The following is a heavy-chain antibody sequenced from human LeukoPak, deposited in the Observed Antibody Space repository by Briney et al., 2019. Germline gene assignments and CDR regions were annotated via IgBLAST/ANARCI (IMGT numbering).Heavy chain of an antibody. CDR3: ARDGMRYSSSWYPNWFDP. J-gene: IGHJ5*02. CDR1: GFTFSDYY. V-gene: IGHV3-11*05. Sequence: GGSLRLSCAASGFTFSDYYMSWIRQAPGKGLEWVSYISSSSSYTNYADSVKGRFTISRDNAKNSLYLQMNSLRAEDTAVYYCARDGMRYSSSWYPNWFDPWGRGTLVTVSS. CDR2: ISSSSSYT. D-gene: IGHD6-13*01.